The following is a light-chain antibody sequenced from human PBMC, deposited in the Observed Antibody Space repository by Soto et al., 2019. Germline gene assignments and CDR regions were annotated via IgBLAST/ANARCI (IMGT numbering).Light chain of an antibody. CDR1: QDISNY. CDR2: DAS. V-gene: IGKV1-33*01. J-gene: IGKJ4*02. Sequence: DIQMTQSPSSLSASVGDRVTITCQASQDISNYLNWYQQQPGKAPKLLIYDASNLETGVPSRFSGSGSGTDSTFTISSLQPEDISTYYCQQYDNLPLTVGGGTKVEIK. CDR3: QQYDNLPLT.